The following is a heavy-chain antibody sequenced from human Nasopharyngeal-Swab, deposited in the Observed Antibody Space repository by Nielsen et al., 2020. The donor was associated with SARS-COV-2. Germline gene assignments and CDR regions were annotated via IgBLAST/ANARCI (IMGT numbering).Heavy chain of an antibody. J-gene: IGHJ4*02. D-gene: IGHD6-19*01. CDR3: ARGVLGWYGRPGPLDTDY. Sequence: SETLSLTCTVSGGSISSYYWSWIRQPPGKGLEWIGYIYYSGSTNYNPSLKSRVTISVDTSKNQFSLKLSSVTAADPAVYYCARGVLGWYGRPGPLDTDYWGQGTLVTVSS. V-gene: IGHV4-59*13. CDR1: GGSISSYY. CDR2: IYYSGST.